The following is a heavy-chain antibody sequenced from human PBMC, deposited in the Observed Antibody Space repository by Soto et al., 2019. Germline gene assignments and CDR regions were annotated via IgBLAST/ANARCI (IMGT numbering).Heavy chain of an antibody. J-gene: IGHJ4*02. V-gene: IGHV4-39*01. CDR3: ARRIYGDYSFDY. CDR1: GGSISSSSYY. Sequence: SETLSLTCTVSGGSISSSSYYWGWIRQPPGKGLEWIGTIYYSGSTYYNPSLKSRVTISVDTSKNQFSLKLSSVTAADTAVYYCARRIYGDYSFDYWGQGTLVTVSS. D-gene: IGHD4-17*01. CDR2: IYYSGST.